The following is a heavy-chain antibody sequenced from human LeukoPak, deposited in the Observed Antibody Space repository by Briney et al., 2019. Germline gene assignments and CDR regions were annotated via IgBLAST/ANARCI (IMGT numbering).Heavy chain of an antibody. J-gene: IGHJ4*02. D-gene: IGHD7-27*01. CDR1: GYTFTSYD. CDR2: MSPNSGDT. CDR3: ARGPPNWGYDY. V-gene: IGHV1-8*01. Sequence: VASVKVSCKASGYTFTSYDFNRVRQATGQRPEWMGWMSPNSGDTGYAQKFQDRVTMTRNTSISTAYMELSSLRSDDTAVYYCARGPPNWGYDYWGPGTLVTVSS.